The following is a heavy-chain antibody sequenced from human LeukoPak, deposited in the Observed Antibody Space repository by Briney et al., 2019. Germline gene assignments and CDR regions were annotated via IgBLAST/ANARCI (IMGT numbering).Heavy chain of an antibody. J-gene: IGHJ4*02. Sequence: GGSLRLSCAASGFTFSSYSMNWVRQAPGKGLEWVSSISSSSSYIYCADSVKGRFTISRDNAKNSLYLQMNSLRAEDTAVYYCARDLLVGATNYFDYWGQGTLVTVSS. V-gene: IGHV3-21*01. D-gene: IGHD1-26*01. CDR2: ISSSSSYI. CDR1: GFTFSSYS. CDR3: ARDLLVGATNYFDY.